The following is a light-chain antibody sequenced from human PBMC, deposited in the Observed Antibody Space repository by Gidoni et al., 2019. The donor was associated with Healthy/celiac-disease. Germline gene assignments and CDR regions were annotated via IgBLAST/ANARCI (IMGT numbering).Light chain of an antibody. Sequence: QSALTQPASVSGSPGQSITISCTGTSSDVGCYNYVSLYQQHPGKAPKLMIYEFSNRPSGVSNRFSGSKPGNTASLTISGLQAEDDADYYCSSYTSSSTLVVFGGGTKLTVL. CDR1: SSDVGCYNY. CDR2: EFS. J-gene: IGLJ2*01. V-gene: IGLV2-14*01. CDR3: SSYTSSSTLVV.